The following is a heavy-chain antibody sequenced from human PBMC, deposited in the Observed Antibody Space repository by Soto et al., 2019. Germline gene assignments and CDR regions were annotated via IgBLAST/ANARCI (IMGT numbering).Heavy chain of an antibody. CDR2: INHSGST. J-gene: IGHJ5*02. V-gene: IGHV4-34*01. D-gene: IGHD4-17*01. CDR3: ARTTTVTNWFDP. CDR1: GGSFSGYY. Sequence: PWETLSLTCAVYGGSFSGYYWSWIRQPPGKGLEWIGEINHSGSTNYNPSLKSRVTISVDTSKNQFSLKLSSVTAADTAVYYCARTTTVTNWFDPWGQGTLVTVSS.